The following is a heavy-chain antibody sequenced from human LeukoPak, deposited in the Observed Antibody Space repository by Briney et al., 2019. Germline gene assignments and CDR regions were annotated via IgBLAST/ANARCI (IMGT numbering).Heavy chain of an antibody. J-gene: IGHJ4*02. D-gene: IGHD3-22*01. CDR3: AKHRFESGGYHSTD. CDR2: ISGGSGST. V-gene: IGHV3-23*01. CDR1: GFTFNNAW. Sequence: PGGSLRLSCVGSGFTFNNAWMNWVRQAPGKGLAWVSTISGGSGSTYCADSVKGRFTISRDNSKNTLYLQMNSLRDEDTAVYYCAKHRFESGGYHSTDWGQGTLVTVSS.